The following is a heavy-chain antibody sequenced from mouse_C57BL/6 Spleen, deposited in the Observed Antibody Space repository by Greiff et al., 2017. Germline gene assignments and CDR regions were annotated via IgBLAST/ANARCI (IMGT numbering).Heavy chain of an antibody. CDR3: ARSHDYYGSSFLWYFDV. CDR2: ISYSGST. CDR1: GYSITSDY. Sequence: EVHLVESGPGLAKPSQTLSLTCSVTGYSITSDYWNWIRKFPGNKLEYMGYISYSGSTYYNPSLKSRISITRDTSKNQYYLQLNSVTTEDTATYYCARSHDYYGSSFLWYFDVWGTGTTVTVSS. D-gene: IGHD1-1*01. J-gene: IGHJ1*03. V-gene: IGHV3-8*01.